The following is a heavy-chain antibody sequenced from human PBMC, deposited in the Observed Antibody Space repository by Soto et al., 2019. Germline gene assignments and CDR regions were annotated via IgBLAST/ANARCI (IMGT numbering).Heavy chain of an antibody. J-gene: IGHJ4*02. CDR2: IRGSGTTT. CDR1: GFTFNAYA. V-gene: IGHV3-23*01. Sequence: GGSLRLSCAASGFTFNAYALTWVRQPPGKGLEWVSVIRGSGTTTHYADSVKGRFTISRDNSKNMLYLQMNSLRVEDTAVYYCAKDRRWELIGSYFDAWGQGTLVTVSS. CDR3: AKDRRWELIGSYFDA. D-gene: IGHD1-26*01.